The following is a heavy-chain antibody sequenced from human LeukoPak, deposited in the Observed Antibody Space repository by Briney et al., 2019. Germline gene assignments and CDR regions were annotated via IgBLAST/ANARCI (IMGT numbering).Heavy chain of an antibody. CDR2: IRYDGSNK. D-gene: IGHD6-13*01. J-gene: IGHJ4*02. CDR3: AKGEGSSWYFDY. V-gene: IGHV3-30*02. Sequence: GGSLRLSCAASGFTFSSYGMHWVRQAPGKGLEWVAFIRYDGSNKYYADSVKGRFTISRDNSKNTLYLQMNSLRAEDTAVYYCAKGEGSSWYFDYWGQGTLVTVSS. CDR1: GFTFSSYG.